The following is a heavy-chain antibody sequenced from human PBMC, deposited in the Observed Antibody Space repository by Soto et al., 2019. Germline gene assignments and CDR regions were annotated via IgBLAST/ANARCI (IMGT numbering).Heavy chain of an antibody. CDR3: AKDFRSCSGGSCYSDYYYYYMDV. CDR1: GFTFSSYA. CDR2: ISGSGGST. V-gene: IGHV3-23*01. Sequence: EVQLLESGGGLVQPGGSLRLSCAASGFTFSSYAMSWVRQAPGKGLEWVSAISGSGGSTYYADSVKGRFTISRDNSQNTLYLQMNSLRAEDTAVYYCAKDFRSCSGGSCYSDYYYYYMDVWGKGTTVTVSS. D-gene: IGHD2-15*01. J-gene: IGHJ6*03.